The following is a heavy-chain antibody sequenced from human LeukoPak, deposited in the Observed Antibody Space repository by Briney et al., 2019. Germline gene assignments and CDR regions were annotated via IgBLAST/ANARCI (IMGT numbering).Heavy chain of an antibody. CDR1: GGSISSYY. CDR2: IYYSGST. J-gene: IGHJ4*02. Sequence: SETLSLTCTVSGGSISSYYWSWIRQPPGKGLEWIGYIYYSGSTNYNPSLKSRVTISVDTSKNQFSLKLSSVTAADTAVYYCARAPMVRGVSPFFDYWGQGTLVTVSS. D-gene: IGHD3-10*01. V-gene: IGHV4-59*08. CDR3: ARAPMVRGVSPFFDY.